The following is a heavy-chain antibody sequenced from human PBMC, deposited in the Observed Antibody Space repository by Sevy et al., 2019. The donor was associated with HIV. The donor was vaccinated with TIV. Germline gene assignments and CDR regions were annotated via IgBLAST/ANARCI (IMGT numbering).Heavy chain of an antibody. CDR2: ISSSSSYI. D-gene: IGHD6-6*01. Sequence: GGSLRLSCAASGFTFSSYSMNWVRQAPGKGLEWVSSISSSSSYIYYAASVKGRFTISRDNAKNSLYLQMNSLRAEDTAVYYCARFQQLVNYYYYYMDVWGKGTTVTVSS. CDR3: ARFQQLVNYYYYYMDV. CDR1: GFTFSSYS. V-gene: IGHV3-21*01. J-gene: IGHJ6*03.